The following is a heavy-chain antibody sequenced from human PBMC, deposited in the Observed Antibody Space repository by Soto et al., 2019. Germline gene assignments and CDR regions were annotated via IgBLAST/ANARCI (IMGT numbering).Heavy chain of an antibody. CDR2: IYYSGST. D-gene: IGHD5-12*01. J-gene: IGHJ4*02. V-gene: IGHV4-30-4*08. CDR1: GGSISSTTYY. CDR3: AKVEMATISFDY. Sequence: PSETLSLTCTVSGGSISSTTYYWGWIRQPPGKGLEWIGYIYYSGSTYYNPSLKSRVTISVDTSKNQFSLKLSSVTAADTAVYYCAKVEMATISFDYWGQGTLVTVSS.